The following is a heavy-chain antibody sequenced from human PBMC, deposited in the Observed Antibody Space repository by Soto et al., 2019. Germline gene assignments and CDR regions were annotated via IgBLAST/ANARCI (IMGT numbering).Heavy chain of an antibody. CDR2: IWYDGSNK. V-gene: IGHV3-33*01. J-gene: IGHJ4*02. Sequence: PGGSLRLSCAASGFTFSSYGMHWVRQAPGKGLEWVAVIWYDGSNKYYADSVKGRFTISRDNSKNTLYLQMNSLRAEDTAVYYCARESGYCSSTSCPETLGAFDYWGQGTLVTVSS. D-gene: IGHD2-2*01. CDR1: GFTFSSYG. CDR3: ARESGYCSSTSCPETLGAFDY.